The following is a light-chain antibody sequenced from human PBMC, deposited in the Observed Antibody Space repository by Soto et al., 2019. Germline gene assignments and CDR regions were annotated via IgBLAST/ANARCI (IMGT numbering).Light chain of an antibody. V-gene: IGKV3-15*01. Sequence: EIVMTQSPATLSVSPGERATLSCRASQSVSSNLASYQQKPGQAPRLLIYGASTRATGIPARFSGSGSGTEFTLTISSLQSEDFAVYYCQQYNNWRTFGQGTKVEI. CDR1: QSVSSN. CDR3: QQYNNWRT. J-gene: IGKJ1*01. CDR2: GAS.